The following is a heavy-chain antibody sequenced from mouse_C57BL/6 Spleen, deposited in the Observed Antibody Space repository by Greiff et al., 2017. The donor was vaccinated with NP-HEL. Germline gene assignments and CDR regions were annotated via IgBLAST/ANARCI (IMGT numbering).Heavy chain of an antibody. D-gene: IGHD1-1*01. CDR2: INPSSGYT. CDR3: ASWDGSSSWYFDV. V-gene: IGHV1-7*01. CDR1: GYTFTSYW. J-gene: IGHJ1*03. Sequence: QVQLQQSGAELAKPGASVKLSCKASGYTFTSYWMHWVKQRPGQGLEWIGYINPSSGYTKYNQKFKDKATLTADKSYSTAYMQLSSRTYEDSAVYYCASWDGSSSWYFDVWGTGTTVTVSS.